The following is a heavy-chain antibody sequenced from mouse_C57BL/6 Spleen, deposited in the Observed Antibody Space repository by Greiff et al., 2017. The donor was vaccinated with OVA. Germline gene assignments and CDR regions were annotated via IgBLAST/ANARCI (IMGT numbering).Heavy chain of an antibody. Sequence: VQLQQPGAELVKPGASVKMSCKASGYTFTSYWITWVKQRPGQGLEWIGDISPGRGSTNYNEKFKSTATLTVDTSSSTAYMQLSILTSEDAAVDYCARRGIGYYFDYWGQGTTLTVSS. V-gene: IGHV1-55*01. CDR2: ISPGRGST. J-gene: IGHJ2*01. CDR1: GYTFTSYW. CDR3: ARRGIGYYFDY.